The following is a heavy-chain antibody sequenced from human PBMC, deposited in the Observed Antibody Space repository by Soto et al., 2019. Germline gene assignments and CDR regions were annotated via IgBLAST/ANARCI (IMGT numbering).Heavy chain of an antibody. CDR2: AYYSGST. V-gene: IGHV4-39*01. D-gene: IGHD2-21*01. CDR3: ARHDWARFYGMDV. J-gene: IGHJ6*02. CDR1: GSSIITSCY. Sequence: SETLSLTCSVSGSSIITSCYWGWIRQSPEKGLEWIGSAYYSGSTYYNPSLESRVTIFVDTSKSQFSLMLGSVTAADTAVYYCARHDWARFYGMDVWGQGTTVTVSS.